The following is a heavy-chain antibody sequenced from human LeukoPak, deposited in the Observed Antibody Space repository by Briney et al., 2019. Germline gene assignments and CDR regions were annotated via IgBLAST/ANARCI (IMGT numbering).Heavy chain of an antibody. J-gene: IGHJ6*03. CDR3: AKGEPATVIPYYYYYYMDV. Sequence: PGGSLRLSCAASGFTFSSYGMHWVRQAPGKGLEWVAFIRYDGSNKYYADSVKGRFTISRDNSKNTLYLQMNSLRAEDTAVYYCAKGEPATVIPYYYYYYMDVWGKGTTVTISS. D-gene: IGHD4-17*01. V-gene: IGHV3-30*02. CDR2: IRYDGSNK. CDR1: GFTFSSYG.